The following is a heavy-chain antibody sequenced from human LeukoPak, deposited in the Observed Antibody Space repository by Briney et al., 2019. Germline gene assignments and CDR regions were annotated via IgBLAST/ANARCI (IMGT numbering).Heavy chain of an antibody. Sequence: GGSLRLSCAASGFTFSSNAMSWVRQAPGKGLEWVSATTGSGGSTYYADSVEGRFTISRDNSKNTLYLQMNSLRAEDTAVYYCAKLIAVAGSDDYWGQGTLVTVSS. D-gene: IGHD6-19*01. V-gene: IGHV3-23*01. CDR2: TTGSGGST. CDR3: AKLIAVAGSDDY. J-gene: IGHJ4*02. CDR1: GFTFSSNA.